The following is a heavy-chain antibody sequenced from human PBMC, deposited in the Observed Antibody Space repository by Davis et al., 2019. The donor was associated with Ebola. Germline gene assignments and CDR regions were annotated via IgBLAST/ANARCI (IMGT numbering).Heavy chain of an antibody. J-gene: IGHJ4*02. V-gene: IGHV3-48*02. CDR2: VSGGSGEI. Sequence: GESLKISCAASRFTFSSYSMNWIRQAPGKGLEWVSYVSGGSGEIHYADSVKGRFTISRDNARNSLYLQMNSLRDEDTALYYCARDHNWAFDSWGQGSLVTVSS. CDR1: RFTFSSYS. D-gene: IGHD1-1*01. CDR3: ARDHNWAFDS.